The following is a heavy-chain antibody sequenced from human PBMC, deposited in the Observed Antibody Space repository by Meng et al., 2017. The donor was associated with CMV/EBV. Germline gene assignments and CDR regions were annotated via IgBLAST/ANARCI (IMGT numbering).Heavy chain of an antibody. V-gene: IGHV1-2*02. CDR2: INPNSGDT. CDR1: GHTFIGQY. CDR3: ARAVMDV. Sequence: SLTLSCKASGHTFIGQYIHWARQAPGQGLEWMGWINPNSGDTKYAQKFQGRVTKTRDTSISTAYMELSRVRFDDTAVYYCARAVMDVWGQGTTVTVSS. J-gene: IGHJ6*02.